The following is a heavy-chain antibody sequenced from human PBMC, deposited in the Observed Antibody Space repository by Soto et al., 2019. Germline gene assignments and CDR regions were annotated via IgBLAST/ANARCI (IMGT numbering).Heavy chain of an antibody. CDR3: ARGAADTAMVDS. V-gene: IGHV4-59*01. D-gene: IGHD5-18*01. CDR1: GGSISSYY. J-gene: IGHJ4*02. Sequence: SETLSLTCTVSGGSISSYYWSWIRQPPGKGLEWIGYIYYSGSTNYNPSLKSRVTISVDTSKNQFSLQLTSVTAADTAVYYCARGAADTAMVDSWGQGTLVTVSS. CDR2: IYYSGST.